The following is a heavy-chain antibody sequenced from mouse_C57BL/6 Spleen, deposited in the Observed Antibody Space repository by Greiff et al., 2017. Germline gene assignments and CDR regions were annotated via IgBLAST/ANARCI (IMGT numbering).Heavy chain of an antibody. D-gene: IGHD2-3*01. V-gene: IGHV1-15*01. CDR3: TRSHDGYDY. J-gene: IGHJ2*01. Sequence: QVQLKQSGAELVRPGASVTLSCKASGYTFTDYEMHWVKQTPVHGLEWIGAIDPETGGTAYNQKFKGKAILTADKSSSTAYMELRSLTSEDSAVYYCTRSHDGYDYWGQGTTLTVSS. CDR2: IDPETGGT. CDR1: GYTFTDYE.